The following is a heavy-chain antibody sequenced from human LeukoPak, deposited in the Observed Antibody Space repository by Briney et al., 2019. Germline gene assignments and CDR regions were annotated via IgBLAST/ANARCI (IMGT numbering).Heavy chain of an antibody. CDR3: ARVKGYNYDRSGYYDFDY. Sequence: ASVKVSCKASGYTFTSYDINWVRQATGQGLEWMGWMNPNSGNTGYAQKFQGRVTITRNTSISTAYMELSSLRSEDTAVYYCARVKGYNYDRSGYYDFDYWGQGTLVTVSS. CDR1: GYTFTSYD. V-gene: IGHV1-8*03. J-gene: IGHJ4*02. D-gene: IGHD3-22*01. CDR2: MNPNSGNT.